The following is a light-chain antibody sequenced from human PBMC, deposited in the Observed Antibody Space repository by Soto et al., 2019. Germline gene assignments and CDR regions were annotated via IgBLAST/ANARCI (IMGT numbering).Light chain of an antibody. CDR2: GAS. Sequence: EIVLTQSPATLSLSPGERATLYCRASQSVSSSYLAWYQQKPGQAPRLLIYGASTRATGIPARFSGSGSGTEFTLTLSSLQSEDFAVYYCQQYNNWPITFGKGTRLEIK. J-gene: IGKJ5*01. CDR3: QQYNNWPIT. V-gene: IGKV3-15*01. CDR1: QSVSSSY.